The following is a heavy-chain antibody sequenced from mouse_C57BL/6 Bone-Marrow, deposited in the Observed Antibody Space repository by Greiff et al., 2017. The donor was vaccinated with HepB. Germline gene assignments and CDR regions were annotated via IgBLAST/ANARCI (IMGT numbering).Heavy chain of an antibody. CDR3: ARCDGYPYYYAMDY. Sequence: QVQLQQPGAELVMPGASVKLSCKASGYTFTSYWMHWVKQRPGQGLEWIGEIDPSDSYTNYNQKFKGKSTLTVDKSSSTAYMQLSSLTSEDSAVYYCARCDGYPYYYAMDYWGQGTSVTVSS. J-gene: IGHJ4*01. D-gene: IGHD2-3*01. V-gene: IGHV1-69*01. CDR2: IDPSDSYT. CDR1: GYTFTSYW.